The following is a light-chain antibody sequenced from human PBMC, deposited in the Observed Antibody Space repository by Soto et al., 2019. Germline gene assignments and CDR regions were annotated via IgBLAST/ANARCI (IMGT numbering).Light chain of an antibody. CDR1: SSDVGGNKY. V-gene: IGLV2-14*01. CDR2: DVS. CDR3: SSYTSNTRSTV. Sequence: QSALTQPASVSGSPGQSITISCTGTSSDVGGNKYVSWYQQHPGKAPKLIIYDVSNRASGVSDRFSGSKSGNTASLTISGLQAEDEADYYCSSYTSNTRSTVFGTGTKVTVL. J-gene: IGLJ1*01.